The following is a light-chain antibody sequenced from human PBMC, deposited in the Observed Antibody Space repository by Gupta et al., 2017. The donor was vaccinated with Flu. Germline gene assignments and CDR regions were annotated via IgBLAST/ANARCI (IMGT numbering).Light chain of an antibody. CDR1: QSVSSGY. J-gene: IGKJ4*01. Sequence: SPGTLSLSPGERATLLCRASQSVSSGYLAWYQQKPGQAPRLLIYGTSNRATGIPDRFSGSGSGTDFTLTISRLEPEDFAVFYCQQYGNSLAFGGGTKVEIK. V-gene: IGKV3-20*01. CDR2: GTS. CDR3: QQYGNSLA.